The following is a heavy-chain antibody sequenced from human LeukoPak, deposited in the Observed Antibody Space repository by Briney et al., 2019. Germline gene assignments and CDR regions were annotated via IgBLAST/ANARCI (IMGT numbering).Heavy chain of an antibody. Sequence: PSETLSLTCAVSGGSISSGGYSWSWIRQPRGKGLEWIGYIYHSGSTYYNPSLKSRVTISVDRSKNQFSLKLSSVTAADTAVYYCARDDKLGSSGSNYWGQGTLVTVSS. CDR1: GGSISSGGYS. D-gene: IGHD6-6*01. V-gene: IGHV4-30-2*01. CDR2: IYHSGST. J-gene: IGHJ4*02. CDR3: ARDDKLGSSGSNY.